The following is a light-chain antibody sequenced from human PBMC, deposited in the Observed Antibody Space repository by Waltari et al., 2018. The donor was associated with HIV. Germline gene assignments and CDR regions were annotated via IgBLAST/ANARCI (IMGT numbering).Light chain of an antibody. CDR2: NNN. CDR1: SLRSYY. Sequence: SSELTQDPAVSVALGQTVRITCQGDSLRSYYASWYQQKQGQAPVLVIYNNNNRPSGIPDRFSGSSSGNTASLTITGAQAEDEADYYCNSRDSSGKHHWVFGGGTKLTVL. V-gene: IGLV3-19*01. J-gene: IGLJ3*02. CDR3: NSRDSSGKHHWV.